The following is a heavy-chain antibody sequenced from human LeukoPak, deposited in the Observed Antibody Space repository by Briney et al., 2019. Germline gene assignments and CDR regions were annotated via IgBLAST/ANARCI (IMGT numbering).Heavy chain of an antibody. CDR3: ARDQPFGDFWSGYYMGNDY. CDR2: INPNSGGT. V-gene: IGHV1-2*02. Sequence: GASVKVSCKASGYAFTVYYMHWVRQAPGQGLEWMGWINPNSGGTNYSQKVQGRVTMTRDTAISTAYMELSRLRSDDTAVYYCARDQPFGDFWSGYYMGNDYWGQGPLVTVSS. J-gene: IGHJ4*02. CDR1: GYAFTVYY. D-gene: IGHD3-3*01.